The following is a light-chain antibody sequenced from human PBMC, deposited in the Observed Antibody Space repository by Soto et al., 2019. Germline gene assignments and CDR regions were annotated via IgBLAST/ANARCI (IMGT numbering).Light chain of an antibody. CDR1: QSIGAW. V-gene: IGKV1-5*01. Sequence: IQMTQSPSTLSASVGDRVTITCRASQSIGAWLDWYQQKPGKAPNLLIYDASSLESGVPSRFSGSGSGTEVTLTMNSLQPDDFATFYCQHYSTYSLTFGPGTKVDIK. CDR2: DAS. J-gene: IGKJ3*01. CDR3: QHYSTYSLT.